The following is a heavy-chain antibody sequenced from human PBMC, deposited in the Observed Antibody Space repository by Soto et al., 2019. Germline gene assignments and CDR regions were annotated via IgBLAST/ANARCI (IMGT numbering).Heavy chain of an antibody. J-gene: IGHJ4*02. CDR3: ASQSGRNGGGDCYPLDY. CDR1: GFTVSYNY. V-gene: IGHV3-53*04. D-gene: IGHD2-21*01. CDR2: IYSGGRT. Sequence: GGSLRLSCAASGFTVSYNYMSWVRQAPGKGLEWVSVIYSGGRTYYADSVKGRFTISRHNSNNTLYLQMNSLRTEDTAVYYCASQSGRNGGGDCYPLDYWGQGTLVTVSS.